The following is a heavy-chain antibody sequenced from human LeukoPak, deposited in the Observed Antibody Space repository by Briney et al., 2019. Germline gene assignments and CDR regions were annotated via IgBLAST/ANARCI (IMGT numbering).Heavy chain of an antibody. V-gene: IGHV3-43*02. D-gene: IGHD3-22*01. J-gene: IGHJ4*02. CDR3: AKVRAYYDSSGTFDY. Sequence: PGGSLRLSCAASGFTFDDYAMHWVRQAPGKGLEWVSLISGDGGSTYYADSVEGRFTISRDNSKNSLYLQMNSLRTEDTALYYCAKVRAYYDSSGTFDYWGQGTLVTVSS. CDR1: GFTFDDYA. CDR2: ISGDGGST.